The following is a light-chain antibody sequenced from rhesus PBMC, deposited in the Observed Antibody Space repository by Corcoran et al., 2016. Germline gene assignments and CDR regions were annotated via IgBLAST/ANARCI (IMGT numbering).Light chain of an antibody. CDR3: QHYYSTPRT. Sequence: IQMTQSPYSLSASVGDRVTITCRASQAITNDLAWNQQKPGETPRLLIYEASSLQSGIPSRFSGSGAGTDCTLTISSLQSEDFATYYCQHYYSTPRTFGQGTKVEIK. V-gene: IGKV1-25*01. J-gene: IGKJ1*01. CDR1: QAITND. CDR2: EAS.